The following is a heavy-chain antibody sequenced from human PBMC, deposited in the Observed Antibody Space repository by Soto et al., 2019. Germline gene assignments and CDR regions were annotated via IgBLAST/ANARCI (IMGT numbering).Heavy chain of an antibody. J-gene: IGHJ4*02. CDR2: IRSRVRGFTT. CDR3: ARDIAGASGGLWVDY. CDR1: GFTSSDYY. D-gene: IGHD1-26*01. V-gene: IGHV3-72*01. Sequence: EVQLVESGGGLVHPGGSLRLSCAVSGFTSSDYYMDWVRQAPGKGLEWIGRIRSRVRGFTTEYAASVKGSFTISTDDSKFAVYWHMNSLNTADTAVYLCARDIAGASGGLWVDYWGQGVLVTVSS.